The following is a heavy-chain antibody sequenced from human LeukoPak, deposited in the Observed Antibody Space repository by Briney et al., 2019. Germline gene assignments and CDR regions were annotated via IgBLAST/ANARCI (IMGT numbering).Heavy chain of an antibody. CDR2: IYYSGST. Sequence: PSETLSLTCTVSGGSISSYYWSWIRQPPGKGLEWIGYIYYSGSTNYNPSLKRRVTISVDKSKHQFSLKLSSVTAADTAVYYCARDRYCSGGSCYYGRDVWGQGTTVAVS. CDR1: GGSISSYY. CDR3: ARDRYCSGGSCYYGRDV. J-gene: IGHJ6*02. V-gene: IGHV4-59*01. D-gene: IGHD2-15*01.